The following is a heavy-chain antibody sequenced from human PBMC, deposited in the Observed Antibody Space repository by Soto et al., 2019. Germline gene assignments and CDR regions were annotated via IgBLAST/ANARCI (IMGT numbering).Heavy chain of an antibody. D-gene: IGHD1-26*01. CDR3: ARGAWYSYYGMDV. V-gene: IGHV1-3*02. CDR2: SNAGNGNT. CDR1: GYTFTDYA. Sequence: QVQLVQSGAEVKKPGASVKVSCKASGYTFTDYAIHWVRQAPGQRLEWMGWSNAGNGNTTYSQEFQGRVTITRDTSAKTVYMELRSLRSEDMAVYYCARGAWYSYYGMDVCGQGTTVIVSS. J-gene: IGHJ6*02.